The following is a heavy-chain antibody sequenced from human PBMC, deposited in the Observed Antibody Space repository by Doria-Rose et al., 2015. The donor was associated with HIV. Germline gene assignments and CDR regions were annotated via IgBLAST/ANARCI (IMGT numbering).Heavy chain of an antibody. CDR3: ARTANWNDGRVDS. J-gene: IGHJ4*02. V-gene: IGHV4-61*02. CDR2: TYIRGST. Sequence: QVQLQESGPGVVKPSRTLSLTCTVSGGLIGSGSYYWSWIRQPAGKGLEWIGRTYIRGSTDYNPSLQSRVTISVDTSKNQFSLEVNSVTAADTAVYYCARTANWNDGRVDSWGQGTSVIVSS. D-gene: IGHD1-20*01. CDR1: GGLIGSGSYY.